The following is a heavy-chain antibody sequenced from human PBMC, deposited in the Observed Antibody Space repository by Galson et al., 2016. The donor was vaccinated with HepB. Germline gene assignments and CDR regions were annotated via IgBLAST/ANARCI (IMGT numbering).Heavy chain of an antibody. V-gene: IGHV3-30-3*01. J-gene: IGHJ2*01. CDR2: SLYDETTK. CDR1: EYTLSNFA. CDR3: ARVKGAAGTFSYFDL. Sequence: SLRLSCAASEYTLSNFAIHWVRQAPGRGLEWVAVSLYDETTKYYADSVKGRFTLSRDNSKNTLYLQMNSVRVEDTAIYYCARVKGAAGTFSYFDLWGRGTLVSVSS. D-gene: IGHD6-13*01.